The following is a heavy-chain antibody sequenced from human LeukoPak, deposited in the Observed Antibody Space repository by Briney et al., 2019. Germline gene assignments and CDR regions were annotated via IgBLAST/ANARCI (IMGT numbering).Heavy chain of an antibody. CDR3: AKDLTFLGYCSSTSCHHDAFDI. CDR1: GFTFSSYG. V-gene: IGHV3-30*18. CDR2: ISYDGSNK. D-gene: IGHD2-2*01. Sequence: PGRSLRLSCAASGFTFSSYGMHWVRQAPGKGLEWVAVISYDGSNKYYADSVKGRFTISRDNSKNTLYLQMNSLRAEDTAVYYCAKDLTFLGYCSSTSCHHDAFDIWGQGTMVTVSS. J-gene: IGHJ3*02.